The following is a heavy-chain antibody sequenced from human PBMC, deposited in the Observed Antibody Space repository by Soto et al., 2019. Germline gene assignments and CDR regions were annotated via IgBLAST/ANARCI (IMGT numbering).Heavy chain of an antibody. V-gene: IGHV4-38-2*01. J-gene: IGHJ6*02. CDR1: GYSISSGYY. CDR2: IYHSGST. CDR3: ARSQGYCSSTSCYTSLSYYYGMDV. Sequence: SETLSLTCVVSGYSISSGYYWGWIRQPPGKGLEWIGSIYHSGSTYYNPSLKSRVTISVDTSKNQFSLKLSSVTAADTAVYYCARSQGYCSSTSCYTSLSYYYGMDVWGQGTTVTVSS. D-gene: IGHD2-2*02.